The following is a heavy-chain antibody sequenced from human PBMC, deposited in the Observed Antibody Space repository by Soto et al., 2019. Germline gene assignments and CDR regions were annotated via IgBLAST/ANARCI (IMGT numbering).Heavy chain of an antibody. J-gene: IGHJ4*02. CDR3: ARGLRGVADY. D-gene: IGHD3-10*01. V-gene: IGHV4-34*01. CDR1: GGSFSNYY. Sequence: SETLSLTCAVYGGSFSNYYWSWIRQSPGKGLDWIGEINHSGSTNYNPSLKSRVTISVDTSKSQFSLKLSSVTAADTAVYYCARGLRGVADYWGQGTLVTVSS. CDR2: INHSGST.